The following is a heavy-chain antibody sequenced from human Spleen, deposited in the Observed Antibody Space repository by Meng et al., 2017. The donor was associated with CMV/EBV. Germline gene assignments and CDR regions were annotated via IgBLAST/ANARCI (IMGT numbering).Heavy chain of an antibody. V-gene: IGHV3-30*02. D-gene: IGHD3-16*01. CDR2: IRNDGSNK. CDR3: AKDVRRGIDF. CDR1: GFSFSSYW. Sequence: GGSLRLSCEASGFSFSSYWIHWVRQAPGKGLEWVTFIRNDGSNKYYADFVEGRFTISRDNSKNTVYLQMNILRPEDTAVYYCAKDVRRGIDFWGQGTLVTVSS. J-gene: IGHJ4*02.